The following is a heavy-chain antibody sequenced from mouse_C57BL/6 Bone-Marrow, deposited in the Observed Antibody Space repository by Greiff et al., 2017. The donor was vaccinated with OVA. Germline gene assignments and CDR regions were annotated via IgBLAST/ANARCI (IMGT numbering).Heavy chain of an antibody. J-gene: IGHJ4*01. CDR1: GFSLTSYG. Sequence: VKLMESGPGLVQRSQSLSITCTVSGFSLTSYGVHWVRQSPGKGLEWLGVIWSGGSTDYNAAFISRLSISKDNSKSQVFFKMNSLQADDTAIYYCARPITTGYYAMDYWGQGTSVTVSS. V-gene: IGHV2-2*01. CDR3: ARPITTGYYAMDY. D-gene: IGHD2-4*01. CDR2: IWSGGST.